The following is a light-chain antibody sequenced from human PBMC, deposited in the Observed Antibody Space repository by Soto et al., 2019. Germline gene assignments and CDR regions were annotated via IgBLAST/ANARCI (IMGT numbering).Light chain of an antibody. CDR2: DAS. Sequence: GDRVTITCQATQDIRKYLNWYQQKPGKAPKLLIYDASSLETGVPSRFSGSGSGTDFTLTISSLQPEDFATYYCQQSYSTITFGQGTRLEI. CDR1: QDIRKY. J-gene: IGKJ5*01. CDR3: QQSYSTIT. V-gene: IGKV1-39*01.